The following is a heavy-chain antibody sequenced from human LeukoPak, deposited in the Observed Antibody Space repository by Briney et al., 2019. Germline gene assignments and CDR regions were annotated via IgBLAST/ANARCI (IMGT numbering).Heavy chain of an antibody. V-gene: IGHV1-69*05. CDR2: IIPIFGTA. Sequence: GASVKVSCKASGGTFSSYAISWVRQAPGQGLEWMGRIIPIFGTANYAQKFQGRVTITTDESTSTAYMELSSLRSEDTAVYYCAAYLYYDFWSGPCDYWGQGTLVTVSS. CDR3: AAYLYYDFWSGPCDY. J-gene: IGHJ4*02. D-gene: IGHD3-3*01. CDR1: GGTFSSYA.